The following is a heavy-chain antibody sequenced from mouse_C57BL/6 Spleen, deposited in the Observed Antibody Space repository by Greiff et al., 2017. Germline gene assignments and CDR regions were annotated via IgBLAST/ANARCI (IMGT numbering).Heavy chain of an antibody. CDR1: GYTFTSYW. J-gene: IGHJ2*01. V-gene: IGHV1-74*01. Sequence: VKVVESGAELVKPGASVKVSCKASGYTFTSYWMHWVKQRPGQGLEWIGRIHPSDSDTNYNQKFKGKATLTVDKSSSTAYMQLSSLTSEDSAVYYCAIIHYYGSSYRDYWGQGTTLTVSS. CDR3: AIIHYYGSSYRDY. D-gene: IGHD1-1*01. CDR2: IHPSDSDT.